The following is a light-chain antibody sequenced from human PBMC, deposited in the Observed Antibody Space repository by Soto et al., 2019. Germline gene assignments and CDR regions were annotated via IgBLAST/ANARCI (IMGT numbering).Light chain of an antibody. Sequence: QSVLTQPPSASGTPGQRVTISCSGSSSNIGSNYVYWYQQVPGTAPRLLMYRASQRPSGVPDRFSGSKSGTSASLAFSGLRSEDEADYYCAAWDDTLNGLVFGGGTKVTVL. CDR3: AAWDDTLNGLV. V-gene: IGLV1-47*01. CDR1: SSNIGSNY. CDR2: RAS. J-gene: IGLJ2*01.